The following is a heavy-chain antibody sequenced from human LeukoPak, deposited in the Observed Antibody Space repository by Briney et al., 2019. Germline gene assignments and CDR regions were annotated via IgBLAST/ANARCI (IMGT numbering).Heavy chain of an antibody. CDR2: IYTSGST. CDR3: ARQYSYGALLDY. CDR1: GGSISSGSYY. J-gene: IGHJ4*02. Sequence: SQTLSLTCTVFGGSISSGSYYWSWIRQPAGKGLEWIGRIYTSGSTNYNPSLKSRVTISVDTSKNQFSLKLSSVTAADTAVYYCARQYSYGALLDYWGQGTLVTVSS. D-gene: IGHD5-18*01. V-gene: IGHV4-61*02.